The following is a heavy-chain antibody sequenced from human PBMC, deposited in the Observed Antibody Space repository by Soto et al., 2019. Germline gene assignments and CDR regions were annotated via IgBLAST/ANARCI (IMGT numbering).Heavy chain of an antibody. CDR1: AYSISSSNW. J-gene: IGHJ3*02. CDR3: ARGDYAKAFDI. CDR2: IYYSGSA. Sequence: QVQLQESGPGLVKPSDTLSLICAVSAYSISSSNWWGWIRQPPGKGLEWIGYIYYSGSAYYNPSLKSRVTMSVDTSKNQFSLKLTSVTAVATAVYYCARGDYAKAFDIWGQGTTVTVSS. D-gene: IGHD2-2*01. V-gene: IGHV4-28*03.